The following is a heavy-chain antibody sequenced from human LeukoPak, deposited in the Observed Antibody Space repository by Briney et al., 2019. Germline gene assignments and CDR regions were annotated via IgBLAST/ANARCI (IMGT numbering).Heavy chain of an antibody. CDR1: GGSISSSSYY. CDR2: IYYIGST. Sequence: SETLSLTCTVSGGSISSSSYYWGWIRQPPGKGLEWIGNIYYIGSTYYNPSLKSRVTISVDTSKNQFSLKLSSVTAADTAVYYCAREHYDSSAYYRPYFDYWGQGTLVTVSS. D-gene: IGHD3-22*01. V-gene: IGHV4-39*02. J-gene: IGHJ4*02. CDR3: AREHYDSSAYYRPYFDY.